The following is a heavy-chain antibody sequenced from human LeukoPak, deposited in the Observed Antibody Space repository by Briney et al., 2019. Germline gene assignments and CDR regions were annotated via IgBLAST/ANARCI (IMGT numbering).Heavy chain of an antibody. D-gene: IGHD5-24*01. Sequence: GGSLRLSCAASGFTFSSYAMSWVRQAPGKGLEWVSAISGSGGSTYYADSVKGRFTISRDNSKNTLYLQMNSLRAEDTAVYYCAIYLLDGYNFDYWAREPWSPSPQ. V-gene: IGHV3-23*01. CDR3: AIYLLDGYNFDY. CDR1: GFTFSSYA. J-gene: IGHJ4*02. CDR2: ISGSGGST.